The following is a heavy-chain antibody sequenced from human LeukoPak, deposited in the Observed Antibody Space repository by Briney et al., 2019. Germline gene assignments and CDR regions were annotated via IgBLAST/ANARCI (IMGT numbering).Heavy chain of an antibody. CDR1: GYTFPGYY. D-gene: IGHD3-16*01. V-gene: IGHV1-2*02. J-gene: IGHJ4*02. Sequence: ASVKVSCKASGYTFPGYYMHWVRQAPGQGLEWMGWINPNSGDTKYSQKFQGRVTMTRDTSISTAYMELSRLRSDDTAVYYCATQRGSYLWGTDFDYWGQGTLVTVSS. CDR2: INPNSGDT. CDR3: ATQRGSYLWGTDFDY.